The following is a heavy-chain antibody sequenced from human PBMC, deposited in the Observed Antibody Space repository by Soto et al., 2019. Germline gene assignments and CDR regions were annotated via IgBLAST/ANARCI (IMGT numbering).Heavy chain of an antibody. V-gene: IGHV3-48*03. Sequence: PGGSLRLSCAASGFTFSRYEMNWVRQAPGKGLEWVSYISSSGSTIYYADSVKGRFTISRDNAKNSLYLQMNSLRAEDTAVYYCARVYYYDSSGYYQRNYFDYWGQGTLVTVSS. CDR1: GFTFSRYE. D-gene: IGHD3-22*01. CDR3: ARVYYYDSSGYYQRNYFDY. J-gene: IGHJ4*02. CDR2: ISSSGSTI.